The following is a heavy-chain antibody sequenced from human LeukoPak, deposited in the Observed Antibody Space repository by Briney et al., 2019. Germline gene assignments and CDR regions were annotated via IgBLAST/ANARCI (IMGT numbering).Heavy chain of an antibody. V-gene: IGHV3-9*01. J-gene: IGHJ3*02. CDR1: GFTFDDYA. Sequence: SLRLSCAASGFTFDDYAMHWVRQAPGKGLEWVSGISWNSGSIDYADSVKGGFTISRDNAKNSLYLQMNSLRAEDTALYYCAKDIHKASTAFDIWGQGTMVTVSS. CDR2: ISWNSGSI. CDR3: AKDIHKASTAFDI.